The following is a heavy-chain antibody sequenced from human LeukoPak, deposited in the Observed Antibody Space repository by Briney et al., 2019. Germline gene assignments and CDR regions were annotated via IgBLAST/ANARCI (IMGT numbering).Heavy chain of an antibody. Sequence: GGSLRLSCAASGFTFSDYYMSWIRQAPGKGLEWVSYISSSGSTIYYAGSVKGRFTISRDNAKNSLYLQMNSLRAEDTAVYYCARVGSSENYYMDVWGKGTTVTVSS. V-gene: IGHV3-11*01. CDR3: ARVGSSENYYMDV. CDR2: ISSSGSTI. CDR1: GFTFSDYY. D-gene: IGHD6-25*01. J-gene: IGHJ6*03.